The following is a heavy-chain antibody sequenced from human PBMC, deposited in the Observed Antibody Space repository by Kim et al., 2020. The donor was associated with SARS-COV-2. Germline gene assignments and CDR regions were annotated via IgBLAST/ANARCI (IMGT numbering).Heavy chain of an antibody. CDR1: GGSISSSSYY. J-gene: IGHJ6*03. Sequence: SETLSLTCTVSGGSISSSSYYWGWIRQPPGKGLEWIGSIYYSGSTYYNPSLKSRVTISVDTSKNQFSLKLSSVTAADTAVYYCARSVTQIYYYYYYMDV. D-gene: IGHD4-4*01. CDR2: IYYSGST. V-gene: IGHV4-39*01. CDR3: ARSVTQIYYYYYYMDV.